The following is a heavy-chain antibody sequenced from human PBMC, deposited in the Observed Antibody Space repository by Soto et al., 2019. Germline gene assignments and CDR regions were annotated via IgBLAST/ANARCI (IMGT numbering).Heavy chain of an antibody. CDR3: ARDHDDFWTYGMDV. V-gene: IGHV1-3*05. J-gene: IGHJ6*02. Sequence: QVQLVQSGAEEKKPGASVKVSCKASGYTFTSYAMHWVRQAPGQRLEWMGWINAGNGNTKYSQKFQGRVTITRDTSASTAYMELSSLRSEDTAVYYCARDHDDFWTYGMDVWGQGTTVTVSS. CDR2: INAGNGNT. CDR1: GYTFTSYA. D-gene: IGHD3-3*01.